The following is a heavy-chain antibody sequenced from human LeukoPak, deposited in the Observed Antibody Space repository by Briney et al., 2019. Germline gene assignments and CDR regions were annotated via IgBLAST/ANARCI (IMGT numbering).Heavy chain of an antibody. CDR3: ARDGYSNSPSDY. Sequence: GGSPRLSCAASGFTFSSYSMNWVRQAPGKGLEWVSSISSSSSYIYYADSVKGRFTISRDNAKNSLYLQMNSLRAEDTAVYYCARDGYSNSPSDYWGQGTLVTVSS. V-gene: IGHV3-21*01. CDR1: GFTFSSYS. CDR2: ISSSSSYI. J-gene: IGHJ4*02. D-gene: IGHD4-11*01.